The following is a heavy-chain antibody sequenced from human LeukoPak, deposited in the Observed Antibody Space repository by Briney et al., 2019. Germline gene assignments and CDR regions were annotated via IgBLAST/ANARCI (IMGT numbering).Heavy chain of an antibody. D-gene: IGHD6-13*01. CDR1: GFTVSSNY. V-gene: IGHV3-66*01. CDR2: IYSGGST. CDR3: ARRRIAAAVDY. J-gene: IGHJ4*02. Sequence: PGGSLRLSCAASGFTVSSNYMSWVRQAPGKGLEWVSVIYSGGSTYYADSVNGRFTNSRDNSKNTVYLQMNSLRAENTAVYYCARRRIAAAVDYWGQGTLVTVSS.